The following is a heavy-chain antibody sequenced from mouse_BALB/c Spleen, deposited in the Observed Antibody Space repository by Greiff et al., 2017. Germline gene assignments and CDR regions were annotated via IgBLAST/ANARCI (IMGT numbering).Heavy chain of an antibody. CDR3: ARSRYGNYEGYAMDY. CDR2: INPSNGRT. V-gene: IGHV1S81*02. D-gene: IGHD2-10*02. Sequence: QVQLQQPGAELVRPGASVKLSCKASGYTFTSYWMNWVKQRPGQGLEWIGEINPSNGRTNYNEKFKSKATLTVDKSSSTAYMQLSSLTSEDSAVYYCARSRYGNYEGYAMDYWGQGTSVTVSS. J-gene: IGHJ4*01. CDR1: GYTFTSYW.